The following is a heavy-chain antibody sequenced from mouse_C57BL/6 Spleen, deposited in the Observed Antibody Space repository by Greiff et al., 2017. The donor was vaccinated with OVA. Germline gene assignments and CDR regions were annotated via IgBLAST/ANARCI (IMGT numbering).Heavy chain of an antibody. CDR1: GYTFTSYW. J-gene: IGHJ2*01. V-gene: IGHV1-61*01. CDR3: ARRNGNYVFFDY. CDR2: IYPSDSET. Sequence: QVQLKQSGAELVRPGSSVKLSCKASGYTFTSYWMDWVKQRPGQGLEWIGNIYPSDSETHYNQKFKDKATLTVDKSSSTAYMQRSSLTSEDSAVYYCARRNGNYVFFDYWGQGTTLTVSS. D-gene: IGHD2-1*01.